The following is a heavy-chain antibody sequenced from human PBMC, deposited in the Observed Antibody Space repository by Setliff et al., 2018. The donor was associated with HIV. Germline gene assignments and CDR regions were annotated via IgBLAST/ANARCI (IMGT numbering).Heavy chain of an antibody. J-gene: IGHJ5*02. CDR3: ARSTYYYGSGKGSGWFDP. V-gene: IGHV4-30-2*01. CDR2: IYHSGST. Sequence: SETLSLTCAVSGGSISSGGYSWSWIRQPPGKGLEWIGYIYHSGSTYYNPSLKSRVTISIDRSKNQFSLKLSSVTAADTAVYYCARSTYYYGSGKGSGWFDPWGQGTLVTVSS. CDR1: GGSISSGGYS. D-gene: IGHD3-10*01.